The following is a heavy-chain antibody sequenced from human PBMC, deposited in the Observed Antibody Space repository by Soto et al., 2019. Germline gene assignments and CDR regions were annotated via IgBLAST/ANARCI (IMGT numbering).Heavy chain of an antibody. CDR2: INSDGSST. CDR1: GFTFSSYW. J-gene: IGHJ3*02. D-gene: IGHD3-10*01. Sequence: EVQLVESGGGLVQPGGSLRLSCAASGFTFSSYWMHWVRQAPGKGLVWVSRINSDGSSTSYADSVKGRFTISRDNAKNTLYLQMNSLRAEDTAVYYCAREGGLLWFGEFSKNDAFDIWGQGTMVTVSS. CDR3: AREGGLLWFGEFSKNDAFDI. V-gene: IGHV3-74*01.